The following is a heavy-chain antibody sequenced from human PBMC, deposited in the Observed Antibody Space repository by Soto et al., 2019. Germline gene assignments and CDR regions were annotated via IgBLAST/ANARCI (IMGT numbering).Heavy chain of an antibody. Sequence: QVQLVQSGPEVKKPGASVKVSYKTSGYTFTSYGISWVRQAPGQGLEWMGWISTDKGNTNYAQKFQGRVTMTTDTSASISYMELRSLGSDDTALNYCATRSPEFDYGGQGTLVTVSS. CDR1: GYTFTSYG. CDR2: ISTDKGNT. CDR3: ATRSPEFDY. J-gene: IGHJ4*02. V-gene: IGHV1-18*01.